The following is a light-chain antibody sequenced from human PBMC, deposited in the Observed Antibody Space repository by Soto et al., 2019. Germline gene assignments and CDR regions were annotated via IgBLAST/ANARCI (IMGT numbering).Light chain of an antibody. Sequence: VLTQSPGTLSVSPGERVTLSCRASQTVKSNYLAWYQQKPGQPPRLLIYGASRRATGIPDRFSGSGSGTDFTLTITRLGPEDFAVYYCQQYGTSPTWTFGQGTKVDIK. CDR3: QQYGTSPTWT. J-gene: IGKJ1*01. CDR2: GAS. CDR1: QTVKSNY. V-gene: IGKV3-20*01.